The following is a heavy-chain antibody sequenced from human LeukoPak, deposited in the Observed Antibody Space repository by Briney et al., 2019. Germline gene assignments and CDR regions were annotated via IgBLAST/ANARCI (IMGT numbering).Heavy chain of an antibody. CDR1: GYSFSSYW. Sequence: GESLKISCKGSGYSFSSYWIGWVRRMPGKGLEWMGIIFPGDSETRYSPSFQGQVNLSADQSLSTAYLEWSSLKGSDTAMYYCARVRSSSLYDFDYWGQGTLVTVSS. D-gene: IGHD6-13*01. CDR3: ARVRSSSLYDFDY. J-gene: IGHJ4*02. CDR2: IFPGDSET. V-gene: IGHV5-51*01.